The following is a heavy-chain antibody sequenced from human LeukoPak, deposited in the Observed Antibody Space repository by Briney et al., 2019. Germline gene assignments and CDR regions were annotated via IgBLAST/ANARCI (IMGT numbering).Heavy chain of an antibody. J-gene: IGHJ4*02. CDR3: ARHAGGVSATGTRPFDY. Sequence: SETLSLTCTVSGGSISSGGYYWGWPRQPPGKGGEGIGSIYYSGSTYYNPSLKSRVTMSVDTSKNQFSLKLSSVTAADTAVYYCARHAGGVSATGTRPFDYWGQGTLVTVSS. V-gene: IGHV4-39*01. CDR1: GGSISSGGYY. CDR2: IYYSGST. D-gene: IGHD6-13*01.